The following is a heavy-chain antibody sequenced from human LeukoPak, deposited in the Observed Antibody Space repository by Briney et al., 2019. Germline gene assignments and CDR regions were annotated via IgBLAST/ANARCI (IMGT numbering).Heavy chain of an antibody. V-gene: IGHV4-59*12. CDR1: GGSISSYY. Sequence: SETLSLTCTVSGGSISSYYWSWIRQPPGKGLEWIGYIYYSGSTNYNPSLKSRVTISVDTSKNQFSLKLSSVTAADTAVYYCARDKSLAYGGKGDYWGQGTLVTVSS. D-gene: IGHD4-17*01. J-gene: IGHJ4*02. CDR3: ARDKSLAYGGKGDY. CDR2: IYYSGST.